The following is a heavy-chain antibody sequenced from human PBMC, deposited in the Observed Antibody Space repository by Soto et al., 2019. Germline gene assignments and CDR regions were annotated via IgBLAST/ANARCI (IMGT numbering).Heavy chain of an antibody. V-gene: IGHV4-30-2*03. CDR3: ARVYAYYFDY. J-gene: IGHJ4*02. Sequence: PSETLSLACAVSGGSISSGGYSWSWIRQPPGKGLEWIGSIYHSGSTYYNPSLKSRVTISVDTSKNQFSLKLSSVTAADTAGYYCARVYAYYFDYWGQGTLVTVSS. CDR2: IYHSGST. D-gene: IGHD2-8*01. CDR1: GGSISSGGYS.